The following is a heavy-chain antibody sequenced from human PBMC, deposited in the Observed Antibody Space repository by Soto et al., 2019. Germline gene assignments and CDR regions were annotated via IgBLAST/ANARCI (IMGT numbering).Heavy chain of an antibody. CDR1: EFTFNNYA. J-gene: IGHJ4*02. D-gene: IGHD4-17*01. CDR3: AKDQTYGDEVDY. Sequence: GGSLRLSCAASEFTFNNYAMSWVRQAPGKGLEWVSGISVNGVSTYYADSVKGRFTISGDNSKNTLYLQMNSLRAEDTAVYYCAKDQTYGDEVDYWGQGTLVTVSS. CDR2: ISVNGVST. V-gene: IGHV3-23*01.